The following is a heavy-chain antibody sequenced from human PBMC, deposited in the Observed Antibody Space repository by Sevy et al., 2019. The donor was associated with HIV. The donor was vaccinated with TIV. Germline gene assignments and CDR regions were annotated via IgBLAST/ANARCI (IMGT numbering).Heavy chain of an antibody. D-gene: IGHD2-15*01. CDR1: GGTFSSYA. J-gene: IGHJ6*02. V-gene: IGHV1-69*13. CDR3: AGIQGYCSGGSCYPRWNYGMDV. Sequence: ASVKVSCKASGGTFSSYAISWVRQAPGQGLEWMGWIIPIFGTANYAQKFQGRVTITADESTSTAYMELSSLRSEDTAVYYCAGIQGYCSGGSCYPRWNYGMDVWGQGTMVTVSS. CDR2: IIPIFGTA.